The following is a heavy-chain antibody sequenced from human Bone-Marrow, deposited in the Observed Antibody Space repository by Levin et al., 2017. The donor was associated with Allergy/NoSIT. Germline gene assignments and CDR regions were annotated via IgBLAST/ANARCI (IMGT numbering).Heavy chain of an antibody. J-gene: IGHJ5*02. CDR2: TRYDESKT. V-gene: IGHV3-33*01. D-gene: IGHD4-11*01. CDR3: ARDPSPYSNYVANWFDH. Sequence: GESLKISCAASGFTFSNYGLHWVRQAPGKGLEWVAVTRYDESKTYYVDSVKGRFTISRDNSKNTLYLQMNGLRVEDTAVYYCARDPSPYSNYVANWFDHWGQGTLVTVSS. CDR1: GFTFSNYG.